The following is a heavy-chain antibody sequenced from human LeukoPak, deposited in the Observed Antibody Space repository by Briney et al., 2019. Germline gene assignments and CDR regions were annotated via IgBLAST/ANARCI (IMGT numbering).Heavy chain of an antibody. D-gene: IGHD1/OR15-1a*01. CDR2: IKSKTDGGSA. J-gene: IGHJ4*02. Sequence: GGSLRLSCAASGFSFSNAWMTWVRQAPGKGLEWVGRIKSKTDGGSADYAAPVKGRFTISRDDSKNTLYLQMNSLKTEDTAVYYCTTQETSGTGRVDYWGQGTLVTVSS. V-gene: IGHV3-15*01. CDR1: GFSFSNAW. CDR3: TTQETSGTGRVDY.